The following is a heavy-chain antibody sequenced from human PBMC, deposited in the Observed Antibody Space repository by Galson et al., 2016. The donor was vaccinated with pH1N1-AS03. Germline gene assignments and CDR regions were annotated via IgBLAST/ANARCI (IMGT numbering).Heavy chain of an antibody. J-gene: IGHJ6*02. CDR1: GDSVSSNSVA. D-gene: IGHD5-24*01. V-gene: IGHV6-1*01. CDR2: TYYRSKWVN. CDR3: SRQIKGGMDV. Sequence: CAISGDSVSSNSVAWNWIRQSPSRGLEWLGRTYYRSKWVNEYPAYVKSRITINSDTTKNQFSLQPNSVTPEDTVLDFWSRQIKGGMDVGVQGSTVTVSS.